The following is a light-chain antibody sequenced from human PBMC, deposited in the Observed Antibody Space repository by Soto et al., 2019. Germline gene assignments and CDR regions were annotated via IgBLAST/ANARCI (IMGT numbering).Light chain of an antibody. J-gene: IGKJ1*01. CDR2: GAS. Sequence: DIQMTQSPSTLSASVGDRVTLTCRASQNIGLSLAWFQQKPGKAPKLLIYGASSLESGVPSRFSGSGSGTEFPLTISSRQPDDFATYYCEQYRRYPWTFGQGTKVEIK. CDR1: QNIGLS. V-gene: IGKV1-5*01. CDR3: EQYRRYPWT.